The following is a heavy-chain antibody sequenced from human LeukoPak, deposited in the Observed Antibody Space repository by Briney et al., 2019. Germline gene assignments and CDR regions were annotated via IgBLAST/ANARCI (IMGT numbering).Heavy chain of an antibody. V-gene: IGHV4-61*02. D-gene: IGHD1-26*01. CDR3: ARSPRLGRYGYGPWELPVSYFDY. Sequence: SETLSLTCTVSGYYIHTGYYWTWIRQPAGKGLEYIGLIYTSGSTSYNPSLKSRVTISVDTSKNQFSLKLSSVTAAETAVYYCARSPRLGRYGYGPWELPVSYFDYWGQGTLVTVSS. J-gene: IGHJ4*02. CDR2: IYTSGST. CDR1: GYYIHTGYY.